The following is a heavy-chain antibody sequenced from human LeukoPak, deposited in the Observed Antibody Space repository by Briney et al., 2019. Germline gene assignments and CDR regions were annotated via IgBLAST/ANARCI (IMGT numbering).Heavy chain of an antibody. J-gene: IGHJ4*02. CDR3: ATDSGDYVRAFDY. CDR1: GYTLTELS. Sequence: ASVKVSCKVSGYTLTELSMHWVRQAPGKGLEWMGGFDPEDGETIYAQKFQGRVAMTEDTSTDTAYMELSSLRSEDTAVYYCATDSGDYVRAFDYWGQGTLVTVSS. D-gene: IGHD4-17*01. V-gene: IGHV1-24*01. CDR2: FDPEDGET.